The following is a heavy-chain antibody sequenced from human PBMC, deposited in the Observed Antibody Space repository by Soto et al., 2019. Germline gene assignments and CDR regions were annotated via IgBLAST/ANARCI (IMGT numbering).Heavy chain of an antibody. V-gene: IGHV3-48*04. CDR3: VRDAGSLGY. CDR2: ITSDSSIT. Sequence: GGSLRLSCAASGFTFSNYWMHWVRQDPGKGLEWVSYITSDSSITHYADSVKGRFTISRDNAKNSVFLQMNSLRVEDTAVYYCVRDAGSLGYWGQGTLVTVSS. D-gene: IGHD3-10*01. J-gene: IGHJ4*02. CDR1: GFTFSNYW.